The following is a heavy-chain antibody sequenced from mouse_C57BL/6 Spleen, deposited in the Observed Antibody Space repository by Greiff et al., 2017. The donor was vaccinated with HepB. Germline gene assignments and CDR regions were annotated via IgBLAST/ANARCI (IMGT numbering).Heavy chain of an antibody. V-gene: IGHV5-17*01. CDR2: ISSGSSTI. CDR3: ARSPYGYYWYFDV. CDR1: GFTFSDYG. J-gene: IGHJ1*03. Sequence: EVQLQESGGGLVKPGGSLKLSCAASGFTFSDYGMHWVRQAPEKGLEWVAYISSGSSTIYYADTVKGRFPISRDNAKNTLFLQMTSLRSEDTAMYYCARSPYGYYWYFDVWGTGTTVTVAS. D-gene: IGHD2-2*01.